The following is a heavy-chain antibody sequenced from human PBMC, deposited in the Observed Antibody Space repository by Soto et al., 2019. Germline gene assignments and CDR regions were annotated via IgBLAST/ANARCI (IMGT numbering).Heavy chain of an antibody. V-gene: IGHV3-21*01. J-gene: IGHJ5*02. CDR3: ARHRSYGNVVWFDP. Sequence: GGSLRLSCAASGFTFSSYSMNWVRQAPGKGLEWVSSISSSSSYIYYADSVKGQLTISRDNAKNSLYLQMNSLRAEDTAVYYCARHRSYGNVVWFDPWGQGTLVTVSS. CDR2: ISSSSSYI. D-gene: IGHD5-18*01. CDR1: GFTFSSYS.